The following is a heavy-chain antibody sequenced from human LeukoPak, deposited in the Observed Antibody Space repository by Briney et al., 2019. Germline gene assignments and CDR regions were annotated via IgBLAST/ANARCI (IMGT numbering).Heavy chain of an antibody. J-gene: IGHJ5*02. CDR2: IYYSGST. Sequence: SETLSLTCTVSGDSINTYSWHWIRQPPGKGLEWIGHIYYSGSTNYNPSLRSRVTMSVDTSKNQFALKLSSVPAAETAVYYCARRKRSGCSSTSCLLNWFDPWGQGTLVTVSS. CDR1: GDSINTYS. V-gene: IGHV4-59*12. D-gene: IGHD2-2*01. CDR3: ARRKRSGCSSTSCLLNWFDP.